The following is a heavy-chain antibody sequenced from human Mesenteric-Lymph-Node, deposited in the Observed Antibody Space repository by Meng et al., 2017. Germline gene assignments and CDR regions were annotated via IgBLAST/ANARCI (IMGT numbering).Heavy chain of an antibody. CDR2: IYYTGST. J-gene: IGHJ4*02. CDR3: ARNYYFDY. V-gene: IGHV4-30-4*01. CDR1: GGSINSGDYY. Sequence: VRLQGSGPGLVKPSPTLSLTCTVSGGSINSGDYYWSWIRQPPGKGLEWIGYIYYTGSTYHNPSLKSRVTISMDTSKNQFSLRLSSVTAADTVVYYCARNYYFDYWGQGTLVTVSS.